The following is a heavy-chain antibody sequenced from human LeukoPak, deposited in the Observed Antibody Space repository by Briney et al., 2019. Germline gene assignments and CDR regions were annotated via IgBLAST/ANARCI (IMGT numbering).Heavy chain of an antibody. CDR3: ASGRGAYYYYYMDV. Sequence: GASVTVSCTASGYTFTSYGTSWVRQAPGQGLEWMGWISAHNGNTNYAQKLQGRVTMTTDTSTSTAYMELRSLRSDDTAVYYCASGRGAYYYYYMDVWGKGTTVTVSS. D-gene: IGHD3-10*01. V-gene: IGHV1-18*01. J-gene: IGHJ6*03. CDR1: GYTFTSYG. CDR2: ISAHNGNT.